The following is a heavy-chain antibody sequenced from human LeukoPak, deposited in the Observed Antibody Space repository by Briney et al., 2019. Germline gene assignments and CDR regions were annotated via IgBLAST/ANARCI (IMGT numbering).Heavy chain of an antibody. CDR1: GFTFSSYA. V-gene: IGHV3-30*04. CDR3: ARGAYSYGYLNFDY. D-gene: IGHD5-18*01. CDR2: ISYDGSNK. Sequence: GGSLRLSCAASGFTFSSYAMHWVRQAPGKGLEWVAVISYDGSNKYYADSVKGRFTISRDNSKNTLYLQMNSLRAEDTAVYYCARGAYSYGYLNFDYWGQGTLVTVSS. J-gene: IGHJ4*02.